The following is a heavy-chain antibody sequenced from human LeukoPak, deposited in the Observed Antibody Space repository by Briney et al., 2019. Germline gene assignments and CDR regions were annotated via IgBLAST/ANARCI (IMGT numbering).Heavy chain of an antibody. D-gene: IGHD3-3*01. CDR3: ARGDDFWSGYYGNNWFDP. CDR2: IYYSGST. V-gene: IGHV4-61*08. Sequence: SETLSLTCTVSGGSISSGGYYWSWIRQHPGKGLEWIGYIYYSGSTYYNPSLKSRVTISVDTSKNQFSLKLSSVTAADTAVYYCARGDDFWSGYYGNNWFDPWGQGTLVTVSS. CDR1: GGSISSGGYY. J-gene: IGHJ5*02.